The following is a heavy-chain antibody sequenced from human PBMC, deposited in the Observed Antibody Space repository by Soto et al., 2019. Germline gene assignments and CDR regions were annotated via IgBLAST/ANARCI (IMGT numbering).Heavy chain of an antibody. CDR2: ISWDGGST. CDR3: AKDPGALGYCTNGVCYRGGYFDY. V-gene: IGHV3-43D*03. CDR1: GFTFDDYA. Sequence: GGSLRLSCAASGFTFDDYAMHWVRQAPGKGLEWVSLISWDGGSTYYADSVKGRFTISRDNSKNSLYLLMNSLRAEDTALYYCAKDPGALGYCTNGVCYRGGYFDYWGQGTLVTVSS. D-gene: IGHD2-8*01. J-gene: IGHJ4*02.